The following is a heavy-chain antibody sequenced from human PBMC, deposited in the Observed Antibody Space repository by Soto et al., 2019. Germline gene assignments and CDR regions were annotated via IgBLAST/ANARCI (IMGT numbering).Heavy chain of an antibody. J-gene: IGHJ5*01. Sequence: QVQLQQSGPGLVKPSQTLSLTCDISGDSVSTNSATWNWIRQSPSGGLEWLGRTYYRSKWFHDYAVSVTNRITLSPDTSNNQVSLQLNSVTPDDTAVYYCVRLIGNSWLDSWGQGTLVIVSS. D-gene: IGHD2-8*01. CDR3: VRLIGNSWLDS. CDR1: GDSVSTNSAT. V-gene: IGHV6-1*01. CDR2: TYYRSKWFH.